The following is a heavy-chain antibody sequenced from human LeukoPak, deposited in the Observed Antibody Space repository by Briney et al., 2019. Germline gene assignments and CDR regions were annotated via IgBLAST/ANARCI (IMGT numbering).Heavy chain of an antibody. V-gene: IGHV4-34*01. CDR3: AREGSGYFPYFDY. CDR1: GGSFSGYY. CDR2: INHSGST. J-gene: IGHJ4*02. Sequence: PSETLSLTCAVYGGSFSGYYWSCIRQPPGKGLEWIEEINHSGSTNYNPSLKSRVTISVDTSKNQFSLKLSSVTAADTAVYYCAREGSGYFPYFDYWGQGTLVTVSS. D-gene: IGHD3-22*01.